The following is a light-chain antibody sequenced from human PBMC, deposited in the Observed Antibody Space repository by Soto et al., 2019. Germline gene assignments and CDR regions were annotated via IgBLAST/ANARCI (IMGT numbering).Light chain of an antibody. V-gene: IGKV3-15*01. CDR3: QQYNNWPPIT. CDR2: GAS. J-gene: IGKJ5*01. CDR1: QSVSSN. Sequence: EIVLTQSSGTLSLSPGERATLSCRASQSVSSNLAWYQQKPGQAPRLLIYGASTRATGIPARFSGSGSGTEFTLTISSLQSEAFAVYYCQQYNNWPPITFGQGTRLEIK.